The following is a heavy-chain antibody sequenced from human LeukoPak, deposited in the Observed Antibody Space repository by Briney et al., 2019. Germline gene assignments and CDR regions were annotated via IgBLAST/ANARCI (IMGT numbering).Heavy chain of an antibody. D-gene: IGHD2-15*01. CDR1: GGSFSGYY. J-gene: IGHJ4*02. Sequence: SETLSLTCAVYGGSFSGYYWSWIRQPPGKGLEWIGEINHSGSTNYNPSLKSRVTISVDTSKNQFSLKLNSVTAADTAVYYCARLCSGGSCSIDFWGQGTLVTVSS. V-gene: IGHV4-34*01. CDR2: INHSGST. CDR3: ARLCSGGSCSIDF.